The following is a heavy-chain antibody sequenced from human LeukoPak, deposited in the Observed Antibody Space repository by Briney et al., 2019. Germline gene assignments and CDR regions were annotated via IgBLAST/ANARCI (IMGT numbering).Heavy chain of an antibody. V-gene: IGHV4-59*01. D-gene: IGHD3-10*01. J-gene: IGHJ6*03. CDR2: IYYSGST. Sequence: PSETLSLTCTVSGGSISIYYWNWIRQPAGKGLEWIGYIYYSGSTNYNPSLKSRVTISVDTSKNQFSLKLSSVTAADTAVYYCARVGRSRNMDVWGKGTTVTISS. CDR1: GGSISIYY. CDR3: ARVGRSRNMDV.